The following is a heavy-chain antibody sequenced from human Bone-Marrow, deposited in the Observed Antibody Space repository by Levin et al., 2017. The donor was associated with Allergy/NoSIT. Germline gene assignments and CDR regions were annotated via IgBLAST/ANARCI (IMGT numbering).Heavy chain of an antibody. CDR3: ARSDPRSPFKAFDL. CDR1: AASFSDYY. Sequence: KASETLSLVCSVSAASFSDYYWTWIRQPPGKGLEWVGRIHATQGPIYNPSLRSRISLSLDTSESHFSLSLRAVTDADTALYFCARSDPRSPFKAFDLWGQGILVTVSS. J-gene: IGHJ5*02. CDR2: IHATQGP. D-gene: IGHD2-21*01. V-gene: IGHV4-4*07.